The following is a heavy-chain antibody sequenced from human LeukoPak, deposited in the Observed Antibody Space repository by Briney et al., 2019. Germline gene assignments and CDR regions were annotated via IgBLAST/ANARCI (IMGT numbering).Heavy chain of an antibody. Sequence: ASVKVSFKASGYTFSDNYMHWVRQAPGQGLEYMGWIKPNGGGTKYAQKFQGRVTMTRDTSISTAYMELSRLRSDDTAVYFCARGTWFGDSLGTDFWGQGTLVIVSS. CDR1: GYTFSDNY. D-gene: IGHD3-10*01. CDR2: IKPNGGGT. J-gene: IGHJ4*02. V-gene: IGHV1-2*02. CDR3: ARGTWFGDSLGTDF.